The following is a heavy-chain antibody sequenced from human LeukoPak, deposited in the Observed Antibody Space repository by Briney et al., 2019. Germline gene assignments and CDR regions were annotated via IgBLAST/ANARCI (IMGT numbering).Heavy chain of an antibody. CDR1: GFTFRDYY. Sequence: GGSLRLSCAASGFTFRDYYMSWIRQAPGKGLEWISYISGSGTTTKYADSVKGRFTISRDNVNNALYLHMNSLRVEDTAVYYCARDEKYYYDSNSDEGDNWGQGTLVTVSS. J-gene: IGHJ4*02. CDR2: ISGSGTTT. CDR3: ARDEKYYYDSNSDEGDN. V-gene: IGHV3-11*01. D-gene: IGHD3-22*01.